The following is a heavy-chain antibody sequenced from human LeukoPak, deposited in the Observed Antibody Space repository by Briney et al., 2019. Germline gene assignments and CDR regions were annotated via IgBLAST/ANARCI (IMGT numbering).Heavy chain of an antibody. CDR2: ISFDINDR. J-gene: IGHJ5*02. CDR3: ARDGSGSFLRWFDP. CDR1: EFTFSKYG. Sequence: GRSLRLSCAASEFTFSKYGMHWVRQAPGKGLEWVASISFDINDRKYAESVRGRFTISRDNSKNTLYLQMNSLRAEDTAVYYCARDGSGSFLRWFDPWGQGTLVTVSS. D-gene: IGHD3-10*01. V-gene: IGHV3-30*03.